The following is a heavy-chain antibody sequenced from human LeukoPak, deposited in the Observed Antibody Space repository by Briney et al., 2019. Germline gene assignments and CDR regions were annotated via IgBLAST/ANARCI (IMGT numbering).Heavy chain of an antibody. CDR3: ARRPPYSSNWYYFDY. CDR2: IDPSDSYT. CDR1: GYSFTSYW. D-gene: IGHD6-13*01. Sequence: PGGPLKSSFKGSGYSFTSYWINWGRRMPGKGVEWMGTIDPSDSYTNYSPSFQGHVTISADKSISTAYLQWSSLKASDTAMYYCARRPPYSSNWYYFDYWGQGTLVTVSS. J-gene: IGHJ4*02. V-gene: IGHV5-10-1*01.